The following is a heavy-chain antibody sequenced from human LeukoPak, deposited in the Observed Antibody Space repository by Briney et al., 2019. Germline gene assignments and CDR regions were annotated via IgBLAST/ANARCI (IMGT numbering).Heavy chain of an antibody. CDR3: ARDRSAVATGYFDY. Sequence: GGSLRLSCAASGFTFSSYGMHWVRQAPGKGLEWVAVISYDGSNKYYADSVKGRFTISRDNSKNTLYLQMNSLRAEDTAVYYCARDRSAVATGYFDYWGQGTLVTVSS. CDR1: GFTFSSYG. CDR2: ISYDGSNK. D-gene: IGHD6-19*01. V-gene: IGHV3-30*03. J-gene: IGHJ4*02.